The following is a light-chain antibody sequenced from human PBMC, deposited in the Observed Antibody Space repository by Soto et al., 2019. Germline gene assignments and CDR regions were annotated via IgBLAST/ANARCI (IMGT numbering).Light chain of an antibody. V-gene: IGKV2-28*01. CDR2: LGS. Sequence: DIVMTQTPLSLPVTPGEPASISCRSSQSLLHSNGYNYLDWYLQKPGQSPQLLIYLGSNRASGVPDRFSGSGSGADFTLKISRVEAEYVRVYYFTHGLQTQITFGQGTLLEV. CDR3: THGLQTQIT. CDR1: QSLLHSNGYNY. J-gene: IGKJ5*01.